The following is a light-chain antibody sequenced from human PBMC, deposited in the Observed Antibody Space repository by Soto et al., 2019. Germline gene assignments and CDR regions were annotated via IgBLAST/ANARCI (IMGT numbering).Light chain of an antibody. CDR2: DAS. Sequence: EIVLTQSPATLSLSPGERATPSCRASQSVSSNLAWYQQKPGQAPRLLIYDASNRATGIPARFSGSGSGTDFTLTISSLEPEDFAVYYCQQRSNWPPTFGQGTKVEIK. CDR1: QSVSSN. V-gene: IGKV3-11*01. CDR3: QQRSNWPPT. J-gene: IGKJ1*01.